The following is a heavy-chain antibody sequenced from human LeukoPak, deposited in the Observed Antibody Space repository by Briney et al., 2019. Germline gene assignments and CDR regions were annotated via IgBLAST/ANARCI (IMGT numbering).Heavy chain of an antibody. Sequence: SQTLSLTCTVSGGSISSGGYYWSWIRQHSGKGLEWIGYIYYSGSTYYNPSLKSRVTISVDTSKNQFSLKLSSVTAADTAVYYCARVQTDYDYVWGSYRPYYYYGLDVWGQGTTVTVSS. V-gene: IGHV4-31*03. J-gene: IGHJ6*02. CDR3: ARVQTDYDYVWGSYRPYYYYGLDV. D-gene: IGHD3-16*02. CDR2: IYYSGST. CDR1: GGSISSGGYY.